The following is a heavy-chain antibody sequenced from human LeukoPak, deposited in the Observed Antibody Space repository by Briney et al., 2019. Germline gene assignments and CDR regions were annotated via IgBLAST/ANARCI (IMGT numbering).Heavy chain of an antibody. J-gene: IGHJ6*03. D-gene: IGHD4-17*01. CDR1: GSSFTSYW. CDR2: IYPGDSDT. CDR3: ARRGTYGDYTDYYMDV. Sequence: GESLKISCQGSGSSFTSYWIGWVRQVPGKGLEWMGIIYPGDSDTRYSPSFRGQVTISADKSIRTAYLQWSSLKASDTAMYYCARRGTYGDYTDYYMDVWGKGTTVTVSS. V-gene: IGHV5-51*01.